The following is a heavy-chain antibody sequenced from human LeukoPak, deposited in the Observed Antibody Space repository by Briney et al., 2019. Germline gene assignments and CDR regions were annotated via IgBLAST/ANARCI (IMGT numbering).Heavy chain of an antibody. V-gene: IGHV4-59*08. CDR2: IYYSGST. J-gene: IGHJ4*02. D-gene: IGHD5-12*01. CDR1: GGSISSYY. CDR3: ARRPRGVATTAFDY. Sequence: SETLSLTCTVSGGSISSYYWSWIRQPPGKGLEWIGYIYYSGSTNYNSSLKSRVTISVDTSKNQFSLKLSSVTAADTAVYYCARRPRGVATTAFDYWGQGTLVTVSS.